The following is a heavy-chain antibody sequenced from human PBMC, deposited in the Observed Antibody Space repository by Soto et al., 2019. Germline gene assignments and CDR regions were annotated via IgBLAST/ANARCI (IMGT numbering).Heavy chain of an antibody. CDR2: INPSGGST. J-gene: IGHJ4*02. D-gene: IGHD3-10*01. V-gene: IGHV1-46*03. CDR1: GYTFPSYY. Sequence: QVQLVQSGAEVKKPGASVKVSCKASGYTFPSYYMHWVRQAPGQGLEWMGIINPSGGSTRYAQKLQGRVTISRETSTSTVYMELSSLRSEDTAVNYCASGGGRGSGSPAAFYYGGQGTLVTVSS. CDR3: ASGGGRGSGSPAAFYY.